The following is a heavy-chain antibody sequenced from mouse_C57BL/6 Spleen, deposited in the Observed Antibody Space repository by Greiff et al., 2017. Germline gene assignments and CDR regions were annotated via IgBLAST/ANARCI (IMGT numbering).Heavy chain of an antibody. CDR3: ARNFGYYGSSLAFDY. Sequence: VKLMESGPGLVQPSQSLSITCTVSGFSLTSYGVHWVRQSPGKGLEWLGVIWSGGSTDYNAAFISRLSISKDNSKSHVFFKLNSLQADDTAIYYCARNFGYYGSSLAFDYWGQGTTLTVSS. V-gene: IGHV2-2*01. CDR1: GFSLTSYG. D-gene: IGHD1-1*01. J-gene: IGHJ2*01. CDR2: IWSGGST.